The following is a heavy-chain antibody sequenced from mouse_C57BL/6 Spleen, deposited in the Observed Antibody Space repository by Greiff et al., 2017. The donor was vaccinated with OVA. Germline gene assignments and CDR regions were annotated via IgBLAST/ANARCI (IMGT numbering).Heavy chain of an antibody. CDR1: GYAFSSSW. CDR3: ARYGYGSLYAMDY. J-gene: IGHJ4*01. V-gene: IGHV1-82*01. CDR2: IYPGDGDT. D-gene: IGHD1-1*01. Sequence: QVHVKQSGPELVKPGASVKISCKASGYAFSSSWMNWVKQRPGKGLEWIGRIYPGDGDTNYNGKFKGKATLTADKSSSTAYMQLSSLTSEDSAVYFCARYGYGSLYAMDYWGQGTSVTVSS.